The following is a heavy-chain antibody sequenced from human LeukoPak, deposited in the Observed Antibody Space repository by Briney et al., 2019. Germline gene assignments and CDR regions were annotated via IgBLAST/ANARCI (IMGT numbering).Heavy chain of an antibody. V-gene: IGHV3-11*01. CDR2: ISNSGTTI. CDR1: GFTFSDYY. D-gene: IGHD3-3*01. J-gene: IGHJ4*02. CDR3: AAWVFWRGSGIDY. Sequence: GGSLRLSCAASGFTFSDYYMSWIRQAPGKGLEWISYISNSGTTIYYSDSVRGRFTISRDNAKNSLYLQMNSLTAEDTAVYYCAAWVFWRGSGIDYWGQGALVTVSS.